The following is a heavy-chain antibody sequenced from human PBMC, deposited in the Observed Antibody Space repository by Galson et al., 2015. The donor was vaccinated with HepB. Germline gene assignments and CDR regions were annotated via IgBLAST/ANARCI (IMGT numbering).Heavy chain of an antibody. V-gene: IGHV3-23*01. D-gene: IGHD3-22*01. J-gene: IGHJ4*02. CDR3: AKTASSGYFGYFDY. Sequence: SLRLSCAASGFTFKSHSMSWVRQAPGKGLEWVSAISENGGSTYYADSVKGRFTISRDNSKNTLYLQMNSLRAEDTAVYYCAKTASSGYFGYFDYWGQGTLVTVSS. CDR2: ISENGGST. CDR1: GFTFKSHS.